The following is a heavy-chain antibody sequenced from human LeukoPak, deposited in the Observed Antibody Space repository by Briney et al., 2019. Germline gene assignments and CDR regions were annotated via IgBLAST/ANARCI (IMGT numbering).Heavy chain of an antibody. D-gene: IGHD3-3*01. CDR2: INHSGST. CDR3: ARVSVGPGSTIFGVVSLFDY. CDR1: GGSISSSSYY. J-gene: IGHJ4*02. V-gene: IGHV4-39*07. Sequence: PSETLSLTCTVSGGSISSSSYYWGWIRQPPGKGLEWIGEINHSGSTNYNPSLKSRVTISVDTSKNQFSLKLSSVTAADTAVYYCARVSVGPGSTIFGVVSLFDYWGQGTLVTVSS.